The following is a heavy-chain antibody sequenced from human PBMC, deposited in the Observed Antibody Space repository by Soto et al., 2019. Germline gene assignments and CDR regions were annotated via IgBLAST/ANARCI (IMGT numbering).Heavy chain of an antibody. CDR3: ARSPSSGWYLFDY. CDR1: GYTFTGYY. D-gene: IGHD6-19*01. CDR2: INPNSGGT. V-gene: IGHV1-2*04. J-gene: IGHJ4*02. Sequence: QVQLVQSGAEVQKPGASVKVSCQASGYTFTGYYMHWVRQAPGQGLEWMGWINPNSGGTNYAQKFQGWVTMTRDTSISTAYMELSRLRSDDTAVYYCARSPSSGWYLFDYWGQGTLVTVSS.